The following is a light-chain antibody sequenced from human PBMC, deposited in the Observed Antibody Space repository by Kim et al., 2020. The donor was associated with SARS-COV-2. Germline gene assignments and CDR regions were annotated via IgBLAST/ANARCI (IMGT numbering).Light chain of an antibody. CDR3: CSYAGSYAV. CDR2: DVS. Sequence: PGQLVTIACTGSSNDVGDYNYVSWYQQQTGKAHKLMIYDVSNRAAGVPDRFSGSKSGNTASMTISGLQHEDEADYYCCSYAGSYAVFGGGTQLTV. CDR1: SNDVGDYNY. J-gene: IGLJ2*01. V-gene: IGLV2-11*03.